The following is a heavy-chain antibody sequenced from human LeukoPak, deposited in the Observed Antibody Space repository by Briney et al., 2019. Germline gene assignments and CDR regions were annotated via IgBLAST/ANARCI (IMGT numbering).Heavy chain of an antibody. CDR2: IIPIFGTA. D-gene: IGHD6-19*01. CDR1: GGTFSSYA. CDR3: ARPWLGQNYYYGMDV. V-gene: IGHV1-69*13. Sequence: SVTVSCKASGGTFSSYAISWVRQAPGQGLEWMGGIIPIFGTANYAQKFQGRVTITPDESTSTAYMELSSLKSEDTAVYYCARPWLGQNYYYGMDVWGKGTPVTVSS. J-gene: IGHJ6*04.